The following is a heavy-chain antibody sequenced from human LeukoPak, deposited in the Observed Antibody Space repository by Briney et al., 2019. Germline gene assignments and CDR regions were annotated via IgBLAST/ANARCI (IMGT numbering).Heavy chain of an antibody. CDR1: GGSISSSSYY. D-gene: IGHD5-24*01. CDR2: IYYSGST. CDR3: ARGSMRWLQLGSRIAFDI. V-gene: IGHV4-39*07. J-gene: IGHJ3*02. Sequence: SETLSLTCTVSGGSISSSSYYWGWIRQPPGKGLEWIGSIYYSGSTYYNPSLKSRVTISVDTSKNQFSLKLSSVTAADTAVYYCARGSMRWLQLGSRIAFDIWGQGTMVTVSS.